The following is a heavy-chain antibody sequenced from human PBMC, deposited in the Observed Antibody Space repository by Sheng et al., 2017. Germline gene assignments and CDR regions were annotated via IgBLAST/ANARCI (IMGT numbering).Heavy chain of an antibody. V-gene: IGHV3-30*18. Sequence: QVHLVESGGGVVQPGRSLRLSCAASGFIFSNYGMHWVRQAPGKGLEWVAVVSFDGTKKYYADFVKGRFTISRDNSMNTLYLQMNSLRAEDTAVYYCAKDRGLQFASGSSSFEYWGQGKLVTVSA. D-gene: IGHD3-10*01. J-gene: IGHJ4*02. CDR2: VSFDGTKK. CDR1: GFIFSNYG. CDR3: AKDRGLQFASGSSSFEY.